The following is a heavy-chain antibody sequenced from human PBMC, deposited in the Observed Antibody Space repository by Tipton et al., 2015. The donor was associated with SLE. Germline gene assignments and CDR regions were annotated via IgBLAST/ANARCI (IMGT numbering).Heavy chain of an antibody. J-gene: IGHJ4*02. CDR1: GGSISSYY. V-gene: IGHV4-59*01. CDR3: ARDPGGSYLDN. D-gene: IGHD1-26*01. Sequence: TLSLTCTVSGGSISSYYWSWIRQPPGRGLEWIGYISYSGSPNYNPSLKSRVTISVDTSKNQFSLTLSSVTAADTAVYYCARDPGGSYLDNWGQGTLVTVSS. CDR2: ISYSGSP.